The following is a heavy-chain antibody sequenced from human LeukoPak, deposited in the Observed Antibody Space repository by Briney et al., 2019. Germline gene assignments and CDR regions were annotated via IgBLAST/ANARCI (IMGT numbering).Heavy chain of an antibody. J-gene: IGHJ5*02. CDR3: ARGKTSQNIVTRKTYNWFDP. Sequence: GGSLRLSCAASGFTFSSYNMNWVRQAPGKGLEWVSSISSSSDYIYYADSVKGRFTISRDNAKDSLYLQMKSLRAEDTAVYYCARGKTSQNIVTRKTYNWFDPWGQGTLVTVSS. D-gene: IGHD2/OR15-2a*01. CDR2: ISSSSDYI. CDR1: GFTFSSYN. V-gene: IGHV3-21*01.